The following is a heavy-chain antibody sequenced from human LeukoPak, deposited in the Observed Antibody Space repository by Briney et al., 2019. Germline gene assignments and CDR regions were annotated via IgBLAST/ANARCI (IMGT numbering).Heavy chain of an antibody. CDR3: ARISGSGRYSLDY. J-gene: IGHJ4*02. Sequence: PGGSLRLSCAASGFTFSRYAMNWVRQAPGKGLEWVSYISSSGTTTYYADSVKGRFTISRDNAKSSLYLQMNSLRPEDTAVYYCARISGSGRYSLDYWGQGTLVTVSS. CDR2: ISSSGTTT. D-gene: IGHD3-10*01. CDR1: GFTFSRYA. V-gene: IGHV3-48*03.